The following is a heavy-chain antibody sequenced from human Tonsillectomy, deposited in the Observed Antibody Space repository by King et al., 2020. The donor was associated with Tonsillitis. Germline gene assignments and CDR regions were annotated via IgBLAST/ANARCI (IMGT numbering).Heavy chain of an antibody. J-gene: IGHJ6*03. D-gene: IGHD6-13*01. CDR3: AGGALGIAAAGTGYYYYYMDV. V-gene: IGHV3-33*08. CDR1: GFTFSSYG. Sequence: VQLVESGGGVVQPGRSLRLSCAASGFTFSSYGMHWVRQAPGKGLEGVAVIWYDGSNKYYADSVKGRFTISRDNSKNTLDLQMNSLRAEDTAVYYCAGGALGIAAAGTGYYYYYMDVWGKGTTVTVSS. CDR2: IWYDGSNK.